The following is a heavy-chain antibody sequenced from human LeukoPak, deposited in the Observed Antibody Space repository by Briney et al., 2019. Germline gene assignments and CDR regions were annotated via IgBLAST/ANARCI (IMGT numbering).Heavy chain of an antibody. CDR1: GGSISSSSYY. Sequence: SETLSLTCTVSGGSISSSSYYWGWIRQPPGKGLEWIGSIYYSGSTYYNPSLKSRVTISVDTFKNQFSLKLSSVTAADTAVYYCARQHPDYGEGMDVWGQGTTVTVSS. J-gene: IGHJ6*02. V-gene: IGHV4-39*01. D-gene: IGHD4-17*01. CDR2: IYYSGST. CDR3: ARQHPDYGEGMDV.